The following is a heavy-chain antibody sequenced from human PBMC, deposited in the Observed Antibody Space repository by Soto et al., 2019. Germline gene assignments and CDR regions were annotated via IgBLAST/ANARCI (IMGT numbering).Heavy chain of an antibody. Sequence: EVQLVESGGGVVRPGGSLRLSCAASGSTFDENGMSWVRQAPGKGLEWVSGINRNGGSTGYADSVKGRFTISRDNAKNSLYLQMNSLRAEDTALYYCARSVGATNWFDPWGQGTLVTVSS. CDR3: ARSVGATNWFDP. V-gene: IGHV3-20*04. CDR2: INRNGGST. CDR1: GSTFDENG. J-gene: IGHJ5*02. D-gene: IGHD1-26*01.